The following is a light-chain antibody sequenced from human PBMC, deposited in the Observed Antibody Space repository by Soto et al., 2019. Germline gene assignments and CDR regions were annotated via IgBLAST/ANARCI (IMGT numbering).Light chain of an antibody. CDR1: SNDVGGYNY. Sequence: QSALTQPASVSGSAGQSITISCTGTSNDVGGYNYVSWYQQHPGKAPKLMIYDVSNRPSGVSNRFSGSKSANTASLTISGLQTEDESDYYFSSYTGSSTYVFGTGTKLTVL. V-gene: IGLV2-14*03. CDR2: DVS. J-gene: IGLJ1*01. CDR3: SSYTGSSTYV.